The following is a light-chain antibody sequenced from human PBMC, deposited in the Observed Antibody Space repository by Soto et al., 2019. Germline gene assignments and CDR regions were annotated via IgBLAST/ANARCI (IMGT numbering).Light chain of an antibody. CDR1: QSISSNY. CDR2: GAS. J-gene: IGKJ5*01. Sequence: EIVLTQSPGTLSLTPGERATISCGARQSISSNYLAWYQQKPGQAPRLLIYGASSRATGIPDRFSGSGSGTDFTLTISRLEPEDFAVYYWQHYCSSLSITFGHGTRLEIK. CDR3: QHYCSSLSIT. V-gene: IGKV3-20*01.